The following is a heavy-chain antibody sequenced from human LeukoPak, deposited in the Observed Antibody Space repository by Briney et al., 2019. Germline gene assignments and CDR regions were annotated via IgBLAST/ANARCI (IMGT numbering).Heavy chain of an antibody. Sequence: SETLSLTCTVSGGSISSYYWSWIRQPPGKGLEWIGYIYYSWSTNYNPSLKSRVTISVDTSKNQFSLQLSSVTAADTAVFYSASTSQLWPPYFDYWGEGTLVTVSS. CDR3: ASTSQLWPPYFDY. CDR1: GGSISSYY. J-gene: IGHJ4*02. D-gene: IGHD5-18*01. CDR2: IYYSWST. V-gene: IGHV4-59*01.